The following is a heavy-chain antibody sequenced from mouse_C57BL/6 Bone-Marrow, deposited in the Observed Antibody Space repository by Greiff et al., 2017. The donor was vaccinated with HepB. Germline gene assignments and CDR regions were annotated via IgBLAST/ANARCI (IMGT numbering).Heavy chain of an antibody. J-gene: IGHJ4*01. CDR1: GYTFTDYN. D-gene: IGHD1-1*01. CDR3: ARRVYGSTDAMDY. CDR2: INPNNGGT. V-gene: IGHV1-18*01. Sequence: VQLQQSGPELVKPGASVKIPCKASGYTFTDYNMDWVKQSHGKSLEWIGDINPNNGGTIYNQKFKGKATWTVDKSSSTAYMELRSLTSEDTAVYYCARRVYGSTDAMDYWGQGTSDTVSS.